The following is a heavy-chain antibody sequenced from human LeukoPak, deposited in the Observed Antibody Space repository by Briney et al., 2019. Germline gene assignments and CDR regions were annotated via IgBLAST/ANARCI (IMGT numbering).Heavy chain of an antibody. CDR1: GGSISSYY. Sequence: PSETLSLTCTVSGGSISSYYWSWIRQPPGKGLEWIGYIYYSGSTNYNPSLKSRVTISVDTSKNQFSLKLSSVTAADTAVYYCARDHCSGGSCYFDAFDIWGQGTMVTVSS. D-gene: IGHD2-15*01. CDR3: ARDHCSGGSCYFDAFDI. CDR2: IYYSGST. V-gene: IGHV4-59*01. J-gene: IGHJ3*02.